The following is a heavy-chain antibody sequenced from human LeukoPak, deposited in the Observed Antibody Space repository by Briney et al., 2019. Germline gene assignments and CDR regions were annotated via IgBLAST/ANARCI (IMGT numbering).Heavy chain of an antibody. CDR1: GGSISSYY. CDR3: ARDSRGSGSYYSDFDY. CDR2: VYTSGST. V-gene: IGHV4-4*07. D-gene: IGHD3-10*01. J-gene: IGHJ4*02. Sequence: SETLSLTCTVSGGSISSYYWSWIRQSAGKGLEWIGRVYTSGSTSYNASLQSRVTMSVDTSKNQFSLKLSSVTAADTAVYYCARDSRGSGSYYSDFDYWGQGTLVTVSS.